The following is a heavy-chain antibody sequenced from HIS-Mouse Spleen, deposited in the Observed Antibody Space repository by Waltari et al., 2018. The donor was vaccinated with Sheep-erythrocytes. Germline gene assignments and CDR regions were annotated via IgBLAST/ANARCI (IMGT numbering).Heavy chain of an antibody. J-gene: IGHJ4*02. D-gene: IGHD7-27*01. V-gene: IGHV4-31*03. CDR2: IYYRGST. CDR3: ARDPLTGADY. Sequence: QVQLQESGPGLVKPSQTLSLTCTVSGGSISSGGYYWSWIRQHPGKGLEWSGYIYYRGSTYSNPSLKSRVTISVDTSKNQFYLKLSSVTTADTAVYYCARDPLTGADYWGQGTLVTVSS. CDR1: GGSISSGGYY.